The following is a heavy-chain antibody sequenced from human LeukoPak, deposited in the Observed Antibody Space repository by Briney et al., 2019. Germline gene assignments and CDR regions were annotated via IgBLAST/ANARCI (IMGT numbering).Heavy chain of an antibody. CDR3: AREPAAWFAFDI. J-gene: IGHJ3*02. Sequence: SETLSLTCTVSGGSISSSTYHWNWIRQPPGKGLEWIGSIYYSGSTYYNPSLKSRVTISVDTSKNQYSLKLSSVTAADTAVYYCAREPAAWFAFDIWGQGTMVTVSS. CDR1: GGSISSSTYH. CDR2: IYYSGST. V-gene: IGHV4-39*07. D-gene: IGHD6-13*01.